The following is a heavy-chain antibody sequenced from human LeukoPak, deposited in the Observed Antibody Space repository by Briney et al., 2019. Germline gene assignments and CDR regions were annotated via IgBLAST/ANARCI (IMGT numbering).Heavy chain of an antibody. D-gene: IGHD1-26*01. Sequence: GGSLRLSCAASGFTFSSYGMHWVRQAPGKGLEWVAFIRYDGSNKYYADSVKGRFTISRDNSKNTLFLQMNSLRAEDTALYYCAKYPGGFTGIVNYYHMDVWGKGTTVTVSS. CDR1: GFTFSSYG. V-gene: IGHV3-30*02. CDR2: IRYDGSNK. CDR3: AKYPGGFTGIVNYYHMDV. J-gene: IGHJ6*03.